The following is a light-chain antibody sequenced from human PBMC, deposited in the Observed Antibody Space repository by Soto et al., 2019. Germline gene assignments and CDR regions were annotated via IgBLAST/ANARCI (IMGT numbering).Light chain of an antibody. CDR1: ESIRTW. V-gene: IGKV1-5*01. Sequence: TQSPGTLALSPVERATVSCMASESIRTWLAWYQHKPGKAPKFLIYDASSLESGVPSRFSGSGSGTDFTLTTSSLQPEDFATSYCQHSTTWTFGQGTKVDIK. CDR2: DAS. J-gene: IGKJ1*01. CDR3: QHSTTWT.